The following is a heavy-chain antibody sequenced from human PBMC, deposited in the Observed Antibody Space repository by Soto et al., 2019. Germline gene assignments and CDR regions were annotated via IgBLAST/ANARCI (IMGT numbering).Heavy chain of an antibody. J-gene: IGHJ4*02. D-gene: IGHD3-10*01. CDR1: GFTFSSYA. CDR3: AKDEFSNYYGSGSYYNGYAY. Sequence: GGSLRLSCAASGFTFSSYAMSWVRQAPGKGQEWVSAISGSGGSTYYADSVKGRFTISRDNSKNTLYLQMNSLRAEDTAVYYCAKDEFSNYYGSGSYYNGYAYWGQGTLVTVSS. V-gene: IGHV3-23*01. CDR2: ISGSGGST.